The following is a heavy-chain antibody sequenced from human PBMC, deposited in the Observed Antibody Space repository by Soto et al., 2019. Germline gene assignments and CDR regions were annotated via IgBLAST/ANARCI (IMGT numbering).Heavy chain of an antibody. CDR2: IIPIFGTA. D-gene: IGHD3-22*01. Sequence: SVKVSCKASGGTFSSYAISWVRQAPGQGLEWMGGIIPIFGTANYAQKFQGRVTITADESTSTAYMELSSLRSEDTAVYYCARGLYYYDSRNWFDPWGQGTLVTVSS. CDR3: ARGLYYYDSRNWFDP. V-gene: IGHV1-69*13. J-gene: IGHJ5*02. CDR1: GGTFSSYA.